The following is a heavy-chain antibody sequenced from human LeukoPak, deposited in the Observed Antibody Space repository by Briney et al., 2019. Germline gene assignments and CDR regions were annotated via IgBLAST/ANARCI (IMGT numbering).Heavy chain of an antibody. J-gene: IGHJ6*02. CDR3: ARDPPRIVVVVAATNYYGMDV. Sequence: ASVKVSCKASGYTFTSHGISWVRQAPGQGLEWMGWISAYNGSTNYAQKLQGRVTMTTDTSTGTAYMELRSLRSDDTAVYYCARDPPRIVVVVAATNYYGMDVWGQGTTVTVSS. D-gene: IGHD2-15*01. CDR1: GYTFTSHG. V-gene: IGHV1-18*01. CDR2: ISAYNGST.